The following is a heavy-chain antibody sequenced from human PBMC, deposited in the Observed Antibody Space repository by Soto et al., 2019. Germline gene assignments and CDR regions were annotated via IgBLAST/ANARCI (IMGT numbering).Heavy chain of an antibody. J-gene: IGHJ4*02. CDR2: IIPILGIA. CDR1: GGTFSSYT. Sequence: ASVKVSCKASGGTFSSYTISWVRQAPGQGLEWMGRIIPILGIANYAQKFQGRVTITADKSTSTAYMELSSLRSEDTAVYYCAREAKYSSSYTDYWGQGTLVTVSS. V-gene: IGHV1-69*04. D-gene: IGHD6-6*01. CDR3: AREAKYSSSYTDY.